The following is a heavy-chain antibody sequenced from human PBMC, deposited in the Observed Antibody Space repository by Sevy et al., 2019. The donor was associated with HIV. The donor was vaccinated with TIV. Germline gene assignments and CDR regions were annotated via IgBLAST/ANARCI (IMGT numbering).Heavy chain of an antibody. CDR1: GFIVSSNY. CDR3: ARVNSGSYYWGMYFDY. CDR2: IYSGGST. J-gene: IGHJ4*02. D-gene: IGHD3-10*01. Sequence: GGSLRLSCAASGFIVSSNYMSWVRQAPGKGLEWVSVIYSGGSTYYADSVKGRFTISRDNSKNTLYLQMNSLRAEDTAVYYCARVNSGSYYWGMYFDYWGQGTLVTVSS. V-gene: IGHV3-53*01.